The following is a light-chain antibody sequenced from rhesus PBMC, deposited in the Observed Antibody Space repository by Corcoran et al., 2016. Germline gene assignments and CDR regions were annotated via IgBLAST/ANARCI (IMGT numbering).Light chain of an antibody. J-gene: IGKJ4*01. CDR2: YAN. CDR1: QAISDS. V-gene: IGKV1-32*01. Sequence: IQMTQSPSSLSASVGDRVTITCRSSQAISDSLNWFQQKPGKAPKLLIYYANRLESWVPSRFSGSGSGPYFTLTISSLQPEDFATYYCQQYHSLPLTFGGGTKVDIK. CDR3: QQYHSLPLT.